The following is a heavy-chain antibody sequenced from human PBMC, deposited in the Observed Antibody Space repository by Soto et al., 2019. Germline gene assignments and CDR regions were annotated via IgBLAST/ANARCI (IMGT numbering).Heavy chain of an antibody. CDR3: ARDRGFCSGDNCYNPLIDY. V-gene: IGHV1-3*04. Sequence: ASVKVSCKASGYTFTSYAMHWVRQAPGQRLEWMGWINNGNGNTKYSRKFQGRVTITRDTSASTAYMELSSLRSEDTAMYYCARDRGFCSGDNCYNPLIDYWGQ. CDR2: INNGNGNT. D-gene: IGHD2-15*01. J-gene: IGHJ4*02. CDR1: GYTFTSYA.